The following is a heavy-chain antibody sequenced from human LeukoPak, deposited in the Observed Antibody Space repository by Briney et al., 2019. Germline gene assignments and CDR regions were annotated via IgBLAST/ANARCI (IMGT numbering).Heavy chain of an antibody. CDR1: GGSISSYY. D-gene: IGHD3-16*02. J-gene: IGHJ4*02. CDR2: IYTSGST. CDR3: ARGGYVWGSYRTYYFDY. V-gene: IGHV4-4*07. Sequence: SQTLSLTCTVSGGSISSYYWSWIRQPAGKGLEWIGRIYTSGSTNYNPSLKSRVTMSVDTSKNQFSLKLSSVTAADTAVYYCARGGYVWGSYRTYYFDYWGQRTLVTVSS.